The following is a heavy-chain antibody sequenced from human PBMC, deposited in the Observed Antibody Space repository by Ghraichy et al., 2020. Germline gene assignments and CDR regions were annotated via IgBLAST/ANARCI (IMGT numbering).Heavy chain of an antibody. CDR3: ARDPYQLLLDYNYYGMDV. CDR2: IIPILGIA. J-gene: IGHJ6*04. Sequence: SVKVSCKASGGTFSSYAISWVRQAPGQGLEWMGRIIPILGIANYAQKFQGRVTITADKSTSTAYMELSSLRSEDTAVYYCARDPYQLLLDYNYYGMDVWGTGTTVTVSS. CDR1: GGTFSSYA. V-gene: IGHV1-69*04. D-gene: IGHD2-2*01.